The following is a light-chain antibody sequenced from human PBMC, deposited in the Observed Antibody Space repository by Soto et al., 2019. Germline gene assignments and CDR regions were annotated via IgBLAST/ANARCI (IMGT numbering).Light chain of an antibody. CDR2: DTS. V-gene: IGKV3-20*01. CDR3: LQYGSPGT. Sequence: EVVLTQSPASLSVSPGERDTLSCRASQRVSSNLAWYQQKPGQDPRFLIYDTSTRATGGPARFSGSGSGTDFTLTISRLEPEDFAVYYCLQYGSPGTFGQGTRGDIK. CDR1: QRVSSN. J-gene: IGKJ1*01.